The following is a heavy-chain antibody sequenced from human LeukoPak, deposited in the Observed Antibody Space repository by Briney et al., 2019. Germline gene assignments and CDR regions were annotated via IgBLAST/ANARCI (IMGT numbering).Heavy chain of an antibody. J-gene: IGHJ3*02. CDR2: IYHSGST. D-gene: IGHD5-12*01. CDR1: GGSISSGGYS. Sequence: SETLSLTCAVSGGSISSGGYSWSWVRQPPGEGLEWVGYIYHSGSTYYNPSLQSRITISLDRSKNQFSLKLSSMTAADTAVYYCASGNTGYDRDSFDIWGQGTMVTVSS. CDR3: ASGNTGYDRDSFDI. V-gene: IGHV4-30-2*01.